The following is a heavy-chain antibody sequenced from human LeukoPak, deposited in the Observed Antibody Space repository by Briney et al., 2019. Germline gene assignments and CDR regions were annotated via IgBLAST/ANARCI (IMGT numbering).Heavy chain of an antibody. V-gene: IGHV4-59*01. Sequence: PSETLSLTCTVSGDPIRSYYWSWIRQPPGKGLEWIAYIYYSGSTNHNPSLKSRVIISVDTSKNQFSLKLRSVTAADTAVYYCARVTTESGYYDSSGYYTLNPNAFDIWGQGTMVTVSS. CDR1: GDPIRSYY. D-gene: IGHD3-22*01. J-gene: IGHJ3*02. CDR3: ARVTTESGYYDSSGYYTLNPNAFDI. CDR2: IYYSGST.